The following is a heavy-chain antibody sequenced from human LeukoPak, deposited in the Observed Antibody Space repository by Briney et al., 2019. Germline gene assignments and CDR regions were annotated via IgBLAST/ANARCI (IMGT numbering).Heavy chain of an antibody. CDR3: ARDSSQYYYYGMDV. V-gene: IGHV3-33*01. D-gene: IGHD6-13*01. J-gene: IGHJ6*02. CDR2: IWYDGSNK. Sequence: PGRSLRLSCAASGFTFSSYGMHWVRQAPGKGLEWVAVIWYDGSNKYYADSVKGRFTISRDNSKNTLYLQMNSLRAEDTAVYYCARDSSQYYYYGMDVWGQGTAVTVSS. CDR1: GFTFSSYG.